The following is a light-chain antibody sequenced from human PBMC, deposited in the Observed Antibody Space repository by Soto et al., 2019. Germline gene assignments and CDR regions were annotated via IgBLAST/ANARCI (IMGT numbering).Light chain of an antibody. Sequence: QSALTQPASVSGSPGQSITISCTGTSSDVGGYNYVSWYQQHPGKAPKLMIYEVTNRPSWVSDRFSASKSGNTASLSISGLRPEDEADYYCSSYTSTTTRVFGGGTQLTVL. CDR1: SSDVGGYNY. CDR2: EVT. V-gene: IGLV2-14*01. J-gene: IGLJ3*02. CDR3: SSYTSTTTRV.